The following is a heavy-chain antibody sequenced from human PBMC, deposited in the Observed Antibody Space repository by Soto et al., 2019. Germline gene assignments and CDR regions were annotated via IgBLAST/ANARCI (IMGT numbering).Heavy chain of an antibody. J-gene: IGHJ4*02. D-gene: IGHD3-22*01. Sequence: QVQLVQSGAEVKKPGASVKVSCKASGYTFTSYYMHWVRQAPGQGLEWMGIINPSGGSTSYAQKFRGRVTMPRDTSQSTVYMEMSSLRSEDTAVYYCARGNYYDSSGYYYSFDYWGQGTLVTVSS. CDR2: INPSGGST. V-gene: IGHV1-46*03. CDR1: GYTFTSYY. CDR3: ARGNYYDSSGYYYSFDY.